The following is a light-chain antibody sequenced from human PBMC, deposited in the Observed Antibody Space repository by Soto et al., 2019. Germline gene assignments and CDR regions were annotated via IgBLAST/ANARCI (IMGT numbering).Light chain of an antibody. V-gene: IGLV1-51*01. CDR2: DND. Sequence: QSVLTQPPSVSAAPGQKVTISCSGSSSNIGRSYVSWYRQLPGTAPKLLIYDNDKRPSGIPDRFSGSKSGTSATLGITGLQTGDEADYYCGTWDGRLGEVFGGGTKLTVL. J-gene: IGLJ3*02. CDR3: GTWDGRLGEV. CDR1: SSNIGRSY.